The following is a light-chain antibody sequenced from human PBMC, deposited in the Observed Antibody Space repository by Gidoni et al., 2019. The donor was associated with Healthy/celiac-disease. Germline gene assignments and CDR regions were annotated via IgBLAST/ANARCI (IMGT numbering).Light chain of an antibody. V-gene: IGKV1-33*01. J-gene: IGKJ5*01. CDR3: QQYDNLPIT. CDR1: QDISNY. CDR2: DAS. Sequence: DIQMTQSPSSLSASVGDRVTINCQASQDISNYLNWYQQKPGKAPKLLIYDASNLETGVPSRFSGSGSGTDFTFTISSLQPEDIATYYCQQYDNLPITFGQXTRLEIK.